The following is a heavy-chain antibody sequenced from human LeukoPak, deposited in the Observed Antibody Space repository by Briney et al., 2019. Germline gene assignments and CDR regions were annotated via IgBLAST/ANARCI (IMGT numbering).Heavy chain of an antibody. CDR3: AREVTD. Sequence: GGSLRLSCATSGFTFTDYGFHWLRHAPGKGLEWVAAIWYDGSHQFYADSVKDRFTISRDNSKSTLYLQMNSLRAEDTAVYWCAREVTDWGQGTLVTVSS. D-gene: IGHD2-21*02. V-gene: IGHV3-33*08. CDR1: GFTFTDYG. CDR2: IWYDGSHQ. J-gene: IGHJ4*02.